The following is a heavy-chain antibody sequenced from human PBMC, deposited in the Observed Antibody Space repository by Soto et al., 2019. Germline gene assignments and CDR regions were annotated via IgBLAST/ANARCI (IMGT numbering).Heavy chain of an antibody. V-gene: IGHV4-59*01. CDR3: ARGKYSSGWYVY. J-gene: IGHJ4*02. CDR1: GGSISSYY. CDR2: IYYSGST. Sequence: SETLSLTCTVSGGSISSYYWSWIRQPPGKGLEWIGYIYYSGSTNYNPSLKSRVTISVDTSKNQFSLKLSSVTAADTAVYYCARGKYSSGWYVYWGQGNLVTVSS. D-gene: IGHD6-19*01.